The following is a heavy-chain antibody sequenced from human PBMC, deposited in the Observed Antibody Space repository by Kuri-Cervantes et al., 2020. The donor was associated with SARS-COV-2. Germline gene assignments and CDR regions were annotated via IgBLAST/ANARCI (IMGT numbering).Heavy chain of an antibody. CDR1: GGTFSSYS. V-gene: IGHV1-69*13. CDR2: IIPTFDTA. CDR3: ARNQGYCTANSCSWNWFDP. J-gene: IGHJ5*02. D-gene: IGHD2-8*02. Sequence: SSVKVSCKASGGTFSSYSVNWVRQAAGQGLPWMGRIIPTFDTASYAQKFQGRVIFTADESSSAAYMEVNSLTSEDTAVYFCARNQGYCTANSCSWNWFDPWGQGTQVTVSS.